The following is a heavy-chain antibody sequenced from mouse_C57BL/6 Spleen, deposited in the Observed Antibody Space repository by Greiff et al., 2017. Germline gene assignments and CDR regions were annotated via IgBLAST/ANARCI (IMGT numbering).Heavy chain of an antibody. Sequence: QVQLQQSGAELVKPGASVKISCKASGYAFSSYWMNWVKQRPGKGLEWIGQIYPGDGDTNYNGKFKGKATLTADKSSSTAYMQLSSLTSEDSAVYFCARGVFTTPFDYWGQGTTLTVSS. CDR1: GYAFSSYW. J-gene: IGHJ2*01. D-gene: IGHD1-1*01. CDR3: ARGVFTTPFDY. CDR2: IYPGDGDT. V-gene: IGHV1-80*01.